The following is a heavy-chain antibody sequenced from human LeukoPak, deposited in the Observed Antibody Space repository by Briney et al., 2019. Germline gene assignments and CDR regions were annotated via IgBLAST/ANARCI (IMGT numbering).Heavy chain of an antibody. V-gene: IGHV3-9*01. D-gene: IGHD6-13*01. CDR1: GFTFDDYD. Sequence: GGSLRLSCAASGFTFDDYDMHWVGQAPGKGLEWVSGISWNSGSIAYADSVKGRFTISRDNAKNSLYLQMNSLRAEDTALYYCAKAADSSSWSHLDYWGQGTLVTVSS. CDR2: ISWNSGSI. CDR3: AKAADSSSWSHLDY. J-gene: IGHJ4*02.